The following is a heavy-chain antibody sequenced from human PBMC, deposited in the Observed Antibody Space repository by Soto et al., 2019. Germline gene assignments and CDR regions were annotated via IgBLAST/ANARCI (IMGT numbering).Heavy chain of an antibody. CDR3: AIQLRTDYYYGMDV. V-gene: IGHV4-34*01. Sequence: PSETLSLTCAVYGGSFSGYYWSWIRQPPGKGLEWIGEINHSGSTNYNPSLKSRVTISVDTSKNQFSLKLSSVTAADTAVYYCAIQLRTDYYYGMDVWGQGTTVTVSS. J-gene: IGHJ6*02. CDR2: INHSGST. CDR1: GGSFSGYY. D-gene: IGHD1-1*01.